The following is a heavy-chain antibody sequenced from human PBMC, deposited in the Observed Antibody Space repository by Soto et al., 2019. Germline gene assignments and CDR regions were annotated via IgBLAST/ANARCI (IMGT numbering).Heavy chain of an antibody. CDR1: GYTFTSYG. Sequence: ASVKVSCKASGYTFTSYGISWVRQAPGQGLEWMGWISAYNGNTSYAQKLQGRVTMTTDTSTSTAYMELRSLRSDDTAVYYCARVRPSPDYGDFRDYYYYGMDVWGQGTTVTVS. J-gene: IGHJ6*02. CDR3: ARVRPSPDYGDFRDYYYYGMDV. D-gene: IGHD4-17*01. CDR2: ISAYNGNT. V-gene: IGHV1-18*04.